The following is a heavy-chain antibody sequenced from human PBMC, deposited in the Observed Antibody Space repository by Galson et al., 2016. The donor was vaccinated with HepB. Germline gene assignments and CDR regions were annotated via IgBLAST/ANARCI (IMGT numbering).Heavy chain of an antibody. CDR2: ISSGSDGHI. Sequence: SLRLSCAASGFTFSRDSMIWVRQAPGKGLEWVSSISSGSDGHIYYADSVKGRFTISRDNAKNSLLLQMNSLRAEDTAVYYCARVRYSSSWYVLWYFDLWGRGTLVTVSS. J-gene: IGHJ2*01. D-gene: IGHD6-13*01. CDR3: ARVRYSSSWYVLWYFDL. V-gene: IGHV3-21*01. CDR1: GFTFSRDS.